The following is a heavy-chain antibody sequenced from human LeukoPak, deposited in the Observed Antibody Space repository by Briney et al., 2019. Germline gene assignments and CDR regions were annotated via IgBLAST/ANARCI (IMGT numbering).Heavy chain of an antibody. J-gene: IGHJ4*02. CDR2: INPNSGGT. CDR3: ARGVDRYSGSYAY. V-gene: IGHV1-2*02. Sequence: ASVKVSCKASGYTFTGYYMHWLRQAPGQGLEWMGWINPNSGGTNYAQKFQGRVTMTGDTSISTAYMELSRLRSDDTAVYYCARGVDRYSGSYAYWGQGTLVTVSS. CDR1: GYTFTGYY. D-gene: IGHD1-26*01.